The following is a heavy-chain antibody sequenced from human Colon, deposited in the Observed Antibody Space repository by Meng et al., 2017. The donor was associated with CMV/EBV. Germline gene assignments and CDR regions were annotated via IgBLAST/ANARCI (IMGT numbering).Heavy chain of an antibody. D-gene: IGHD1-26*01. CDR3: VREVVPPRRLDV. CDR2: IRYDGSNT. V-gene: IGHV3-30*02. CDR1: GFTFSNYG. J-gene: IGHJ6*02. Sequence: GGSLRLSCEGSGFTFSNYGMHWVRQAPGKGLEWVAFIRYDGSNTYYSDSVRGRFTISRDNAKNALHLHMNSLSAEDTAVYYCVREVVPPRRLDVWGQGTTVTVSS.